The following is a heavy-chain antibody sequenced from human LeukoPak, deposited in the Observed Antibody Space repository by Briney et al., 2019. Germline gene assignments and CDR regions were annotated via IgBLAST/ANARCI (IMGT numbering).Heavy chain of an antibody. CDR3: AKASAVRGYYYYGMDV. CDR2: ISDSGGIT. V-gene: IGHV3-23*01. CDR1: FIFSTYA. Sequence: GGSLRLSCAASFIFSTYAMNWVRQAPGKGLEWVSAISDSGGITYYADSVKGRFTISRDNSKDTLYLQMNSLRAEDTAIYYCAKASAVRGYYYYGMDVWGQGTTVTVSS. D-gene: IGHD3-10*02. J-gene: IGHJ6*02.